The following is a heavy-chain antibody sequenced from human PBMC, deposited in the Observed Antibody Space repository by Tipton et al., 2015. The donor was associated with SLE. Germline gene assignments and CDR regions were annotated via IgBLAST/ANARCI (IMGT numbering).Heavy chain of an antibody. CDR2: VYGSGST. J-gene: IGHJ6*03. D-gene: IGHD2-2*01. CDR1: GGSLNSAGYC. Sequence: GLVKPSQTLSLTCSVSGGSLNSAGYCWSWFRQSAGKGLEWVGRVYGSGSTNYNPSLKSRVTISVDTSKNQFSLKLSSVTAADTAVYYCARGRYQLPSSYYYYYMDVWGKGTTVTVSS. V-gene: IGHV4-61*02. CDR3: ARGRYQLPSSYYYYYMDV.